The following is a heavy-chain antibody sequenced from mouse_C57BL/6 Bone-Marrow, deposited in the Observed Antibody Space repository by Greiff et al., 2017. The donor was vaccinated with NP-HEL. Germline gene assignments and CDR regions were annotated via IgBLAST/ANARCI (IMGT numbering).Heavy chain of an antibody. Sequence: EVHLEESGGGLVKPGGSLKLSCAASGFTFSDYGMHWVRQAPEKGLEWVAYISSGSSTIYYADTVKGRFTISRDNAKNTLFLQMTSLRSEDTAMYYCARRLRPYWYFDVWGTGTTVTVSS. CDR3: ARRLRPYWYFDV. V-gene: IGHV5-17*01. D-gene: IGHD2-2*01. J-gene: IGHJ1*03. CDR2: ISSGSSTI. CDR1: GFTFSDYG.